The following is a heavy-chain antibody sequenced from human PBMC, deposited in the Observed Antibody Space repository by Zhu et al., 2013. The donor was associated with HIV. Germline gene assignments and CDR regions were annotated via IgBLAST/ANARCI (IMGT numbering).Heavy chain of an antibody. CDR3: ARGRVVSGTSYYYYMDV. V-gene: IGHV1-2*02. J-gene: IGHJ6*03. Sequence: VQLVQSGAEVKEPGASVKVSCKASGYTFTDFYIHWVRQAPGQGLEWMGWINPGNFNTNYAQKFQGRVTMTRDTSITTAYLELSGLRSGDTAVFYCARGRVVSGTSYYYYMDVWGKGTTVIVSS. D-gene: IGHD1-1*01. CDR1: GYTFTDFY. CDR2: INPGNFNT.